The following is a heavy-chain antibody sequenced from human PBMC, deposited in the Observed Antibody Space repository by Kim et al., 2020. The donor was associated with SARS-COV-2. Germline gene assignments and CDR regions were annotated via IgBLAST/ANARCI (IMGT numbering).Heavy chain of an antibody. J-gene: IGHJ6*02. Sequence: GGSLRLSCAASGFTFSSYAMHWVRQAPGKGLEWVAVISYDGSNKYYADSVKGRFTISRDNSKNTLYLQMNSLRAEDMAVYYCARDKRRPVGSSGWYDRYYYYGMDVWGQGTTVTVSS. CDR1: GFTFSSYA. CDR2: ISYDGSNK. V-gene: IGHV3-30-3*01. D-gene: IGHD6-19*01. CDR3: ARDKRRPVGSSGWYDRYYYYGMDV.